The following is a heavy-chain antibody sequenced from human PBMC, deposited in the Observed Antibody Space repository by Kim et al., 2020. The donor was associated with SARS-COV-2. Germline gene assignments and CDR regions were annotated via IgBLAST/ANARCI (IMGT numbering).Heavy chain of an antibody. D-gene: IGHD3-22*01. J-gene: IGHJ4*02. CDR1: GYTFSDYY. Sequence: ASVKVSCRTSGYTFSDYYIHWVRQAPGQGLEWMGWINPNSGGPNYAQKFQDRVTMTRDTSINTAYMELSGLKSDDTAVFYCARDLKKTHYYDTASAYPDSWGQGTLVTVSS. CDR2: INPNSGGP. CDR3: ARDLKKTHYYDTASAYPDS. V-gene: IGHV1-2*02.